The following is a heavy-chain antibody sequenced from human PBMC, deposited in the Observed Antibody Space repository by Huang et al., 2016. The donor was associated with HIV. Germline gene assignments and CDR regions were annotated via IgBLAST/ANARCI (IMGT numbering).Heavy chain of an antibody. CDR3: TRLLPELESFYAPLYRGGTHNWFDP. D-gene: IGHD3-16*01. CDR1: GYKFSSYW. Sequence: EVQLVQSGAEVRTPGESLRISCKTSGYKFSSYWIAWVRQTPGRGLECMGSSAPDHSETRYRLAFERQGTMSVDESNNTGFLQWGGLKDSDGAVYFCTRLLPELESFYAPLYRGGTHNWFDPWGQGTLVIVS. CDR2: SAPDHSET. V-gene: IGHV5-51*01. J-gene: IGHJ5*02.